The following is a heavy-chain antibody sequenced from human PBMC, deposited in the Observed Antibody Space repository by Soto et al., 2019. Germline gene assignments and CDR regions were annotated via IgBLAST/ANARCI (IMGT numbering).Heavy chain of an antibody. CDR1: GGSLNSGAYY. D-gene: IGHD3-10*01. J-gene: IGHJ6*01. V-gene: IGHV4-61*08. CDR2: MYFTGTGST. Sequence: QMQLQESGPGLVKSSETLSLTCTVSGGSLNSGAYYWSWIRQSPGKGLEWVGYMYFTGTGSTNDSPSLKSRVTISVDTSKNQFSLRLASVTPADTDVYYCARVRRIGSRAHLDCYDYVMDVWGQVTTVTVSS. CDR3: ARVRRIGSRAHLDCYDYVMDV.